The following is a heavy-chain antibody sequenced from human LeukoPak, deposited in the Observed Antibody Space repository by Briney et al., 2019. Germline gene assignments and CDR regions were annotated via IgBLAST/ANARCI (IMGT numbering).Heavy chain of an antibody. CDR3: AKANWVSSADAVG. CDR1: GFSFRSYA. CDR2: LRGGGET. V-gene: IGHV3-23*01. J-gene: IGHJ1*01. Sequence: GGSLRLSCAASGFSFRSYAMSWVRQAPARGLEWVSSLRGGGETFYADSVKGRFTLSRDESRNTVYLEMNNLRVEDTAVYFCAKANWVSSADAVGWGQGTLVTVSS. D-gene: IGHD3-16*01.